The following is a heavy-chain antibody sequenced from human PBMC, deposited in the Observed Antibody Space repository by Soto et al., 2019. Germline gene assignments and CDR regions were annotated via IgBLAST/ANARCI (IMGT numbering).Heavy chain of an antibody. V-gene: IGHV4-34*01. CDR2: INHSGST. J-gene: IGHJ4*02. D-gene: IGHD3-22*01. CDR1: GGSFSGYY. Sequence: SETLSLTCAVYGGSFSGYYWSWIRQPPGKGLEWIGEINHSGSTNYNPSLKSRVTISVDTSKNQFSLKLSSVTAADTAVYYCARVAALGHYYDSSGSSFDYWGQRTLVTVSS. CDR3: ARVAALGHYYDSSGSSFDY.